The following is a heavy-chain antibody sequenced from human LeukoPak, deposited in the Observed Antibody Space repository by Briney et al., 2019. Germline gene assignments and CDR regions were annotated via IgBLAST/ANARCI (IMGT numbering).Heavy chain of an antibody. CDR2: INHNGNVN. CDR3: ARGGGLDV. J-gene: IGHJ6*02. D-gene: IGHD3-16*01. V-gene: IGHV3-7*03. Sequence: GGSLRLSWAASGFTFSNAWMNWARQAPGKGLEWVASINHNGNVNYYVDSVKGRFTISRDNAKNSLYLQMSNLRAEDTAVYFCARGGGLDVWGQGATVTVSS. CDR1: GFTFSNAW.